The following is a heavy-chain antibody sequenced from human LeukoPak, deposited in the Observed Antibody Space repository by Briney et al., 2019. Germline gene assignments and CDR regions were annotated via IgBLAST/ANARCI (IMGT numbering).Heavy chain of an antibody. J-gene: IGHJ3*01. V-gene: IGHV3-7*01. CDR3: TRDIDDVLTGDDAFDV. D-gene: IGHD3-9*01. CDR1: GFIFSSYW. CDR2: IKQDGSEK. Sequence: PGGSLRLSCVASGFIFSSYWMRWVRQTLGKGMARKANIKQDGSEKYYVDSAKGRFTISRDNAESSVYLQMNSLRVDDTGLYYSTRDIDDVLTGDDAFDVWGQGTVVTVSS.